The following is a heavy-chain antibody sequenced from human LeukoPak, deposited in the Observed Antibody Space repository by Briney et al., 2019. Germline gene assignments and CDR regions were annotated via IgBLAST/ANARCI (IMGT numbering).Heavy chain of an antibody. CDR2: INPNSGGT. J-gene: IGHJ4*02. D-gene: IGHD1-26*01. V-gene: IGHV1-2*02. CDR3: ARDWGSGSYLPYLDY. Sequence: ASVKVSCKASGYTFTGYYMHWVRQAPGQGLEWMGWINPNSGGTTYAQKFQGRVTMTRDTSISTAYMELSRLRSDDTAVYYCARDWGSGSYLPYLDYWGQGTLVTVSS. CDR1: GYTFTGYY.